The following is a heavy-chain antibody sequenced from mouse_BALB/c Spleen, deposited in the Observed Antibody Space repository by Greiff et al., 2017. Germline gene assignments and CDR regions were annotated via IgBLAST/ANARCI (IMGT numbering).Heavy chain of an antibody. J-gene: IGHJ2*01. CDR3: ARNYGTFFDY. Sequence: EVKLMESGPELVKPGASVKMSCKASGYTFTSYVMHWVKQKPGQGLEWIGYINPYNDGTKYNEKFKGKATLTSDKSSSTAYMELSSLTSEDSAVYYCARNYGTFFDYWGQGTTLTVSS. D-gene: IGHD2-1*01. V-gene: IGHV1-14*01. CDR2: INPYNDGT. CDR1: GYTFTSYV.